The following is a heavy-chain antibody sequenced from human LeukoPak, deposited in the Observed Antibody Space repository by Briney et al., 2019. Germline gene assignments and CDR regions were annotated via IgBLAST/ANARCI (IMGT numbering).Heavy chain of an antibody. CDR2: IDPSDSYT. D-gene: IGHD2-2*01. CDR1: GYRFTSYW. V-gene: IGHV5-10-1*01. CDR3: ARLQCSSTSCYWYFDL. Sequence: GGSLKISFKGSGYRFTSYWISWVRPMPGKGLGWMGRIDPSDSYTNYSPSFQGHVTISADKSISTAYLQWSSLKASDTAMYYCARLQCSSTSCYWYFDLWGRGTLVTVSS. J-gene: IGHJ2*01.